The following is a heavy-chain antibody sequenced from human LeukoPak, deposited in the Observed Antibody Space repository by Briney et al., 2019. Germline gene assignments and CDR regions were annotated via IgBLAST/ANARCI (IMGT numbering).Heavy chain of an antibody. J-gene: IGHJ4*02. D-gene: IGHD6-13*01. V-gene: IGHV3-23*01. Sequence: GGSLRLSCAASGFTFSSYAMNWVRQAPGKGLEWVSAISGSGGSTYYADSVKGRFTISRDNSKNALYLQMNSLRAEDTAVYYCAKDHGSSWYYFYYWGQGTLVTVSS. CDR1: GFTFSSYA. CDR3: AKDHGSSWYYFYY. CDR2: ISGSGGST.